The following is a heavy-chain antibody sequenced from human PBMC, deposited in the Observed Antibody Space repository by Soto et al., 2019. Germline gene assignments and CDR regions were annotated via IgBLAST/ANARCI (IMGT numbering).Heavy chain of an antibody. CDR3: ARCISAAGTFWFDP. Sequence: QVQLQESGPGLVKPSETLSLTCTVSGGSISSYYWSWIRQPPGKGLEWIGYIYYSGSTNYNPSLKSRGTMVVVTSKNQFSLKLSSVTAADTAVYYCARCISAAGTFWFDPWGQGTLVTGSS. V-gene: IGHV4-59*01. J-gene: IGHJ5*02. D-gene: IGHD6-13*01. CDR2: IYYSGST. CDR1: GGSISSYY.